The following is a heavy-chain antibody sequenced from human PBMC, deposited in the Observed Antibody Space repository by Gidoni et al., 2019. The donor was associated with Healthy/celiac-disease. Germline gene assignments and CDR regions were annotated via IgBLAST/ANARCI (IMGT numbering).Heavy chain of an antibody. V-gene: IGHV4-31*03. CDR2: IYYSGST. CDR3: ARVVVVAATPLWFDP. Sequence: QVQLQASGPGLVKPSPTLSLTCTVSGGSISRGGYYWSWIRQHPGKGLEWIGYIYYSGSTYYNPSLKSRVTISIDTSKNQFSLKLSSVTAADMAVYYCARVVVVAATPLWFDPWGQGTLVTVSS. J-gene: IGHJ5*02. D-gene: IGHD2-15*01. CDR1: GGSISRGGYY.